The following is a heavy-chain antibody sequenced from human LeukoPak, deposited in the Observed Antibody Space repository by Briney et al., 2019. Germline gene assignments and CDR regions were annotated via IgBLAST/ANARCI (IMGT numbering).Heavy chain of an antibody. V-gene: IGHV3-53*01. D-gene: IGHD4-17*01. CDR1: GFTVSSNY. CDR2: IYSGGTT. Sequence: PGGSLRLSCAASGFTVSSNYMSWVRQAPGKGLEWVSVIYSGGTTYYADSVEGRFTISRDNSNNTLYLQMNSLRAEDTAVYYCARGPVTRFEIWGQGTMVTVSS. CDR3: ARGPVTRFEI. J-gene: IGHJ3*02.